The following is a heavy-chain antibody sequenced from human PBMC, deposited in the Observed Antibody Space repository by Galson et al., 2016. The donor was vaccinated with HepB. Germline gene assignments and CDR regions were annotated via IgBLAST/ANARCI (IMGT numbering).Heavy chain of an antibody. CDR3: AREWQARLWYFDL. J-gene: IGHJ2*01. CDR1: GSSLSSAAYY. V-gene: IGHV4-39*07. D-gene: IGHD5-24*01. Sequence: SETLSLTCSVSGSSLSSAAYYWGWIRQPPGEGLEWIGSVSYSGSNYSNLSLKSRATISVDTSKNQVSLKLRSVTAADTPFYYCAREWQARLWYFDLWGRGTLVTVSS. CDR2: VSYSGSN.